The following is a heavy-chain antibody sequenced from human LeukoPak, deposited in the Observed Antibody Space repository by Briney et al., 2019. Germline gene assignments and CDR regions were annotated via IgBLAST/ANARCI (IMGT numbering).Heavy chain of an antibody. J-gene: IGHJ4*02. CDR2: INHSGST. V-gene: IGHV4-34*01. CDR1: GGSFSGYY. Sequence: SETLSLTCAVYGGSFSGYYWSWIRQPPGKGLGWIGEINHSGSTNYNPSLKSRVTISVDTSKNQFSLKLSFVTAADTAVYYCARRQNFDCWGQGTLVTVSS. CDR3: ARRQNFDC.